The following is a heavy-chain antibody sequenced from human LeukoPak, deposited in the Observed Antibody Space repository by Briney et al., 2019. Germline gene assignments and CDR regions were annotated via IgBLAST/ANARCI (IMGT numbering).Heavy chain of an antibody. CDR1: GFTFSSYG. CDR3: ARGEYYSDTSSYIDY. V-gene: IGHV3-30*03. Sequence: GGSLRLSCAASGFTFSSYGLNWVRQAPGKGLEWVAVISYDGSNKYYADSVKGRFTISRDNSKNTLFVQMSSLRAEDMAVYYCARGEYYSDTSSYIDYWGQGTLVTVSS. CDR2: ISYDGSNK. J-gene: IGHJ4*02. D-gene: IGHD3-22*01.